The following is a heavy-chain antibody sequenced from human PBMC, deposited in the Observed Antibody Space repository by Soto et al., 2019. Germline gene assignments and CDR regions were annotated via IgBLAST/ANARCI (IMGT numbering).Heavy chain of an antibody. CDR3: AKDRGAGYTSSLGLDV. CDR1: GFIFDDYT. Sequence: EAPLVESGGGLVQPGRSLRLSCAASGFIFDDYTMHWVRQVPGKGLEWVSGISWNSVSVKYADSVKGRFTVSRDNAKSSVFLQMNSLRAEDTALYYCAKDRGAGYTSSLGLDVWGQGTTVIVSS. V-gene: IGHV3-9*01. CDR2: ISWNSVSV. D-gene: IGHD6-13*01. J-gene: IGHJ6*02.